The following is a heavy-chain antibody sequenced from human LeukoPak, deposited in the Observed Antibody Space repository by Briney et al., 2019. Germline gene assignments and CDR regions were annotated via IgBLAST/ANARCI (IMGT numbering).Heavy chain of an antibody. CDR3: ARGALAAAGTWFDP. D-gene: IGHD6-13*01. CDR1: GFTFSSYS. CDR2: ISSSSSYI. V-gene: IGHV3-21*01. J-gene: IGHJ5*02. Sequence: GGSLRLSCAASGFTFSSYSMNWVRQAPGKGLEWVSSISSSSSYIYYADSVEGRFTISRDNAKNSLYLQMNSLRAEDTAVYYCARGALAAAGTWFDPWGQGTLVTVSS.